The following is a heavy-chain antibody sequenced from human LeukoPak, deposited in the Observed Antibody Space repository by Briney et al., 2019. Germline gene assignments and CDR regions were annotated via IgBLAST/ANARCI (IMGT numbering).Heavy chain of an antibody. CDR2: ISSSGRFK. V-gene: IGHV3-21*01. D-gene: IGHD3-16*01. CDR1: GFTFSDYG. CDR3: ARDWGRTLHPGDYLDH. J-gene: IGHJ4*02. Sequence: GGSLRLSCAASGFTFSDYGMNWVRQAPGKRLEWVSSISSSGRFKEYADSEKGRFTISSDNTKNLLYLHMNSLRAEAPAVYFGARDWGRTLHPGDYLDHWGQGTLVTVSS.